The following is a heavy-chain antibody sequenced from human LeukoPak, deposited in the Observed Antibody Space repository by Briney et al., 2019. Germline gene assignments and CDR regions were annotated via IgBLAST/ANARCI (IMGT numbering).Heavy chain of an antibody. CDR2: ISGSGGST. CDR1: GFTFSSYA. J-gene: IGHJ4*02. Sequence: GGSLRLSCAASGFTFSSYAMSWVRQAPGKGLEWVSAISGSGGSTYYADSVKGRFTISRDNSKNTLYLQMNSLRAEDTAVYYCAKDISGYSYGTTDYRGQGTLVTVSS. D-gene: IGHD5-18*01. V-gene: IGHV3-23*01. CDR3: AKDISGYSYGTTDY.